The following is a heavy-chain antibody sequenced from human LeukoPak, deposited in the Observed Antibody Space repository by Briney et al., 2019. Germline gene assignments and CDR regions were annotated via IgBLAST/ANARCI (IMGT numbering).Heavy chain of an antibody. V-gene: IGHV3-66*02. Sequence: GGSLRLSCAASGFTVSSNYMSWVRQAPGKGLEWVSVIYSGGSTYYADSVKGRFTISRDNSKNTLYLQMNSLRAEDTAVYYCARAHSRRSVWGSYRPKYYFDYWGQGTLVTVPS. D-gene: IGHD3-16*02. CDR1: GFTVSSNY. J-gene: IGHJ4*02. CDR3: ARAHSRRSVWGSYRPKYYFDY. CDR2: IYSGGST.